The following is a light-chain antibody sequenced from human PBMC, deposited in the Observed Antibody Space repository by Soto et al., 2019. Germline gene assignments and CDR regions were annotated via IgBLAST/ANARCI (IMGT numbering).Light chain of an antibody. J-gene: IGLJ2*01. V-gene: IGLV4-69*01. CDR3: QTWGTDFSVV. Sequence: QPVLTQSPSASASLGAAVKLTCTLSSGHSSYAIAWHQQQPEKGPRYLMKLNSDGSHNTGDGIPDRFSGSSSGAERYLTISSFHSEDDAVYYFQTWGTDFSVVFGGGTQLTVL. CDR2: LNSDGSH. CDR1: SGHSSYA.